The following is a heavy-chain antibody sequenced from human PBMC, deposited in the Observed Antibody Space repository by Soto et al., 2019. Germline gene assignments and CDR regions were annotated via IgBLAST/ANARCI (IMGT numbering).Heavy chain of an antibody. CDR1: GFTFSSYA. CDR2: ISYDGSNK. D-gene: IGHD3-3*01. Sequence: QVQLVESGGGVVQPGRSLRLSCAASGFTFSSYAMHWVRQAPGKGLEWVAIISYDGSNKYYADSVKGRFTISRDNSQNTLYLQMDSLRAEDTAVYYCERDRAWRFLEWSFDYWGQGTLVTVSS. V-gene: IGHV3-30-3*01. J-gene: IGHJ4*02. CDR3: ERDRAWRFLEWSFDY.